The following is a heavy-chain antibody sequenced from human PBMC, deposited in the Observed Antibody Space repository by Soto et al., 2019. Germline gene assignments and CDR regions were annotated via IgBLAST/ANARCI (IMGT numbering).Heavy chain of an antibody. J-gene: IGHJ5*02. V-gene: IGHV3-33*01. CDR2: IWYDGSNK. Sequence: QVQLVESGGGVVQPGRSLRLSCAASGFTFSNYGMHWVRQAPGKGLEWVAVIWYDGSNKYYADSVKGRFTISRDNSKNPLYLQMNSLRAEDTAVYYCARDPYPTTVTFNWFDPWGQGTLGTVSS. CDR1: GFTFSNYG. CDR3: ARDPYPTTVTFNWFDP. D-gene: IGHD4-4*01.